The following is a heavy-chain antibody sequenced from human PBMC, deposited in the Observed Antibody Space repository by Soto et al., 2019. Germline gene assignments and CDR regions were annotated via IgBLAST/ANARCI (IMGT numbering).Heavy chain of an antibody. D-gene: IGHD3-22*01. J-gene: IGHJ4*02. Sequence: SETLSLTCIVSDGSISGYXWXXXXXXXGKGLEWIGYIHDTETTNYNPSLKSRVTISVHTSSSQFSLELSSVTAADTAVYYCVRGLISGCHYSGGWYYFDPWGQGTLVTVSS. CDR2: IHDTETT. V-gene: IGHV4-59*12. CDR3: VRGLISGCHYSGGWYYFDP. CDR1: DGSISGYX.